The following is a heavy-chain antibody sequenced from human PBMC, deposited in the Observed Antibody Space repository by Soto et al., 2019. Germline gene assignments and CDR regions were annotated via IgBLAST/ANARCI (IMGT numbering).Heavy chain of an antibody. CDR1: GFTFSNAL. D-gene: IGHD3-3*01. CDR2: IKSKSDGATT. V-gene: IGHV3-15*01. CDR3: TTGLTIFGVVIDP. J-gene: IGHJ5*02. Sequence: PVGSLRLSCAASGFTFSNALMTWVRQAPGKGLERVGRIKSKSDGATTDYAAPVRGRFIISRDDSKNTLYLQMNSLKTEDTAVYYCTTGLTIFGVVIDPWAQGTLVTVAS.